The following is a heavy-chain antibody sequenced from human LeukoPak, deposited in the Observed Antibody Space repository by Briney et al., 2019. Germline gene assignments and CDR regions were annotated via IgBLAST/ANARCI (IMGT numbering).Heavy chain of an antibody. J-gene: IGHJ4*02. D-gene: IGHD1-7*01. Sequence: GSLRLSCAASGFTFDDYTMHWVRQAPGKGLEWVSLISWDGGSTYYADSVKGRFTISRDNSKNSLYLQMNSLRTEDTALYYCAKSITGTTIGGFDYWGQGTLVTVSS. V-gene: IGHV3-43*01. CDR1: GFTFDDYT. CDR3: AKSITGTTIGGFDY. CDR2: ISWDGGST.